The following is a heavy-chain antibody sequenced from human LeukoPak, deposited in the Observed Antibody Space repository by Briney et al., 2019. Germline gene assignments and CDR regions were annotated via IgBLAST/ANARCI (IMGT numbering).Heavy chain of an antibody. D-gene: IGHD1-26*01. CDR2: IYSGGNT. J-gene: IGHJ5*02. CDR1: GYSISSGDW. Sequence: SETLSLTCAVSGYSISSGDWWGWIRQPPGKGLEWIGYIYSGGNTHYNPSLKSRVTLSVDTSKNQFSLQLSSVTAVGTAIYYCARYRFHNWFDPWGQGSLVIVSS. CDR3: ARYRFHNWFDP. V-gene: IGHV4-28*01.